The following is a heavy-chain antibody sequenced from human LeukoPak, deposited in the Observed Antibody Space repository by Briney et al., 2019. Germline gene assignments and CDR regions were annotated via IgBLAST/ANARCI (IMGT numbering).Heavy chain of an antibody. Sequence: GGSLRLSCTASGFTFGDYAMSWFRQAPGKGLEWVGFIRSKAYGGTTEYAASVKGRFTISRDDSKSIAYLQMNSLKTEDTAVYYCTRDGVVGLWFGSYWGQGTLVTVPS. CDR2: IRSKAYGGTT. CDR1: GFTFGDYA. J-gene: IGHJ4*02. V-gene: IGHV3-49*03. CDR3: TRDGVVGLWFGSY. D-gene: IGHD3-10*01.